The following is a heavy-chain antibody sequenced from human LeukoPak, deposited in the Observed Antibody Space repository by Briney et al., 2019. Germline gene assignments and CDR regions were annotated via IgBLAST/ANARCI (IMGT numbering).Heavy chain of an antibody. CDR3: AKGTIRGVLQNWFDP. CDR1: GFTFSSYA. D-gene: IGHD3-10*01. V-gene: IGHV3-23*01. CDR2: ISGSGGST. J-gene: IGHJ5*02. Sequence: GESLKISCAASGFTFSSYAMSWVRQAPGKGLEWVSAISGSGGSTYYADSVKGRFTISRDNSKNTLYLQMNSLRAEDTAVYYCAKGTIRGVLQNWFDPWGQGTLVTVSS.